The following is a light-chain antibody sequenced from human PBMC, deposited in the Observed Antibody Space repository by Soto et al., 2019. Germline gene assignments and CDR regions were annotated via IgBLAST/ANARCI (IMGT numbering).Light chain of an antibody. J-gene: IGKJ5*01. CDR2: GAS. V-gene: IGKV1-39*01. CDR1: QRIASY. CDR3: QQSYTTPVT. Sequence: DIQMTQSPSSLSASIGDRVTITCQASQRIASYLNWYQQKPGKAPKLLIYGASTLQSGVPSRFSGGGSETDFTLTISSLQPADFATYYCQQSYTTPVTFGQGTRLEIK.